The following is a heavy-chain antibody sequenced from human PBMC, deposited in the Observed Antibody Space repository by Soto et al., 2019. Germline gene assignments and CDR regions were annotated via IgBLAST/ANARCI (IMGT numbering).Heavy chain of an antibody. Sequence: EVQLLESGGGLVQPGGSLRLSCAASGFTFSNYAMSWVRQAPGKGLEWVSGISGGGGSSYYADSVKGRFTISRDNSKNTLYLQMNSLRAEDTAVYYWAHNCGVECHSVFLYWGQGNLVSVSS. V-gene: IGHV3-23*01. CDR1: GFTFSNYA. D-gene: IGHD2-21*01. J-gene: IGHJ4*02. CDR2: ISGGGGSS. CDR3: AHNCGVECHSVFLY.